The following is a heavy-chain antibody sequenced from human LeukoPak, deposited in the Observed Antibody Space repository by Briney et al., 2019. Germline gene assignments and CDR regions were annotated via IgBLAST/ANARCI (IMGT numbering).Heavy chain of an antibody. CDR2: IYPGDSDT. CDR1: GYSFTSYW. CDR3: ARLFEYSSSSGAFDI. V-gene: IGHV5-51*01. J-gene: IGHJ3*02. Sequence: EESMKISCKGSGYSFTSYWIGWVRQMPGKGLEWMGIIYPGDSDTRYSPSFQGQVTISADKSISTAYLQWSSLKASDTAMYYCARLFEYSSSSGAFDIWGQGTMVTVSS. D-gene: IGHD6-6*01.